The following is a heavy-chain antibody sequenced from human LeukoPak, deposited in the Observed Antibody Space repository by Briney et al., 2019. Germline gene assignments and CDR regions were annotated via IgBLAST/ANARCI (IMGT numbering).Heavy chain of an antibody. Sequence: ASVKVSCKASGGTFSSYAISWVRQAPGQGLEWMGIINPSGGSTSYAQKFQGRVTMTRDMSTSTVYMELSSLRSEDTAVNYCARDYCSGGSCYIDAFDIWGQGTMVTVSS. V-gene: IGHV1-46*01. D-gene: IGHD2-15*01. CDR2: INPSGGST. CDR1: GGTFSSYA. CDR3: ARDYCSGGSCYIDAFDI. J-gene: IGHJ3*02.